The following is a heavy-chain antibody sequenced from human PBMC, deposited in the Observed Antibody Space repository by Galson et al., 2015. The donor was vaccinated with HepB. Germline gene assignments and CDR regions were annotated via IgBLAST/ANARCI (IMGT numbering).Heavy chain of an antibody. CDR2: NAGNGPT. D-gene: IGHD1-1*01. J-gene: IGHJ5*02. Sequence: SVKVSCKASGYTFSHNAIHWLRQAPGQRLEWMGWNAGNGPTKYSQHFQARVTLTRDTSASTAYMELNTLTSEDTAVYYCARALLEGEASLDPWGRGTLVIVSS. V-gene: IGHV1-3*01. CDR1: GYTFSHNA. CDR3: ARALLEGEASLDP.